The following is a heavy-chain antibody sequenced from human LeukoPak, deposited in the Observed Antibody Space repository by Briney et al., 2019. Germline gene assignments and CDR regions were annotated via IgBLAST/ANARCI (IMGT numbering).Heavy chain of an antibody. CDR3: ARETYYYDSSGYPGTNCFDP. Sequence: GGTLRLSCAASGFTFSSYGMSWVRQAPGKGLEWVSAISGSGGSTYYADSVKGRFTISRDNAKNSLYLQMNSLRAEDTAAYYCARETYYYDSSGYPGTNCFDPWGQGTLVTVSS. D-gene: IGHD3-22*01. CDR2: ISGSGGST. J-gene: IGHJ5*02. V-gene: IGHV3-23*01. CDR1: GFTFSSYG.